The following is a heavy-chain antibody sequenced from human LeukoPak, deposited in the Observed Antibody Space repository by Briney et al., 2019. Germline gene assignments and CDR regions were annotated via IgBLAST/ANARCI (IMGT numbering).Heavy chain of an antibody. Sequence: GESLKISCKGSGYSFTSYWIGWVRQMPGKGPEWMGIIYPGDSDTRYSPSFQGQVTISADKSISTAYLQWSSLKASDTAMYYCARRVAVGNDAFDIWGQGTMVTVSS. CDR1: GYSFTSYW. J-gene: IGHJ3*02. V-gene: IGHV5-51*01. CDR2: IYPGDSDT. CDR3: ARRVAVGNDAFDI. D-gene: IGHD6-19*01.